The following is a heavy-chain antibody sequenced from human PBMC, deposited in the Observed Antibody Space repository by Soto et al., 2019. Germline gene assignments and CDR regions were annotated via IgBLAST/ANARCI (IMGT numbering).Heavy chain of an antibody. Sequence: QVQLQESGPGLVKPSETLSLTCTVSGGSISGYFWSWIRQPPGKGLEWVGYIYFRGSTNYNPSLKSRVPISVDPSKNQFSLKLTSVTAADTAIYYCARLRSYGSGNYPADHWGQGTLVTVSS. D-gene: IGHD3-10*01. CDR3: ARLRSYGSGNYPADH. CDR2: IYFRGST. J-gene: IGHJ4*02. CDR1: GGSISGYF. V-gene: IGHV4-59*08.